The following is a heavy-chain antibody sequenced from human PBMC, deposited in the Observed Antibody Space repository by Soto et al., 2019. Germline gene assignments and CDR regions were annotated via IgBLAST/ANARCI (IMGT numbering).Heavy chain of an antibody. CDR1: GYTFTCYA. D-gene: IGHD3-9*01. CDR2: INAGNGNT. V-gene: IGHV1-3*01. CDR3: ARDRGLRYFDWLSHYNWFDP. Sequence: ASVKVSCKASGYTFTCYAMHWVRQAPGQRLEWMGWINAGNGNTKYSQKFQGRVTITRDTSASTAYMELSSLRSEDTAVYYCARDRGLRYFDWLSHYNWFDPWGQGTLVTVSS. J-gene: IGHJ5*02.